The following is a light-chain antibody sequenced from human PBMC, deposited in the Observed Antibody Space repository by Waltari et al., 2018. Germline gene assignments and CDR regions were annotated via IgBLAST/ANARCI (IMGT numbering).Light chain of an antibody. Sequence: QSALTQPASVSGSPGQSITISCTGPSRDVVSYYPVSWFQQYPDKPPKLIIFEVNKRPSGVSNRFSGSKSGNTASLTISGLQAEDEADYYCCSYAGSGIYVFGSGAKVTVL. J-gene: IGLJ1*01. CDR2: EVN. CDR3: CSYAGSGIYV. V-gene: IGLV2-23*02. CDR1: SRDVVSYYP.